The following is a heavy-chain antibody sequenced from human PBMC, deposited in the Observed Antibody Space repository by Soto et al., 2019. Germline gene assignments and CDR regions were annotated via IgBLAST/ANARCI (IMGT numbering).Heavy chain of an antibody. CDR2: IIPIFGTA. CDR3: ARGTTGTDYYYYGMDV. Sequence: VASVKVSCKASGGTFSSYAISWVRQAPGQGLEWMGGIIPIFGTANYAQKFQGRVTITADESTSTAYMELSSLRSEDTAVYYCARGTTGTDYYYYGMDVWGQGTTVNVSS. D-gene: IGHD1-1*01. CDR1: GGTFSSYA. V-gene: IGHV1-69*13. J-gene: IGHJ6*02.